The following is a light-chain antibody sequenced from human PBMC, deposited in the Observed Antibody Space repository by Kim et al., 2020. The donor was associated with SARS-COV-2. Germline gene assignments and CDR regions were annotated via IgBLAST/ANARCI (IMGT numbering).Light chain of an antibody. J-gene: IGLJ2*01. CDR1: TLGTGY. Sequence: SYELTQPPSVSVSPGQTASITCSGDTLGTGYASWYQQRTGQSPVLLIYQNFKRPSGIPERFSGSNSGNTATLTIRGTQSEDEADYYCQAWDTNTGVIFGGGTKVTVL. CDR3: QAWDTNTGVI. V-gene: IGLV3-1*01. CDR2: QNF.